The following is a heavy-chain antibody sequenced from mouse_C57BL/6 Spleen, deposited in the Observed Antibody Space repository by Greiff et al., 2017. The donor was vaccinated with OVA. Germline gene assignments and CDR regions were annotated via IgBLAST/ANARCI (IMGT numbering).Heavy chain of an antibody. J-gene: IGHJ4*01. V-gene: IGHV1-82*01. CDR2: IYPGDGAT. CDR1: GYAFSSSW. Sequence: QVQLQQSGPELVKPGASVKISCKASGYAFSSSWMNWVKQRPGKGLEWIGRIYPGDGATNYNGKFKGKATLTADKSSSTAYMQHNSLTSKDSAVYFGDRDLYYGSPYAMDYWGQGTSVTVSS. CDR3: DRDLYYGSPYAMDY. D-gene: IGHD1-1*01.